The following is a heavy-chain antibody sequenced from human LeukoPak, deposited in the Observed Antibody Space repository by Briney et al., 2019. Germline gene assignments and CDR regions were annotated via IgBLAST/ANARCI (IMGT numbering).Heavy chain of an antibody. CDR3: AASGSFSSFGY. Sequence: GGSLRLSCAASGFGFTFVSYNLNWVRQAPGKGLEWVSYISSSSRLIYYADSVKGRFSISRDNANSSLYLQMNSLRDEDTAVYYCAASGSFSSFGYWGQGTLVAVSS. V-gene: IGHV3-48*02. CDR1: GFGFTFVSYN. D-gene: IGHD3-10*01. CDR2: ISSSSRLI. J-gene: IGHJ4*02.